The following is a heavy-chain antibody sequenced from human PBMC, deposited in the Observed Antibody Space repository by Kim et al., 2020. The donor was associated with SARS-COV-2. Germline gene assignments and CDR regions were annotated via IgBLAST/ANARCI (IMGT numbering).Heavy chain of an antibody. D-gene: IGHD4-17*01. CDR3: ARGPTIIYGDYDPYYYGMDV. J-gene: IGHJ6*02. V-gene: IGHV4-59*09. Sequence: RVTISVDTSKNQFSLKLSSVTAADTAVYYCARGPTIIYGDYDPYYYGMDVWGQGTTVTVSS.